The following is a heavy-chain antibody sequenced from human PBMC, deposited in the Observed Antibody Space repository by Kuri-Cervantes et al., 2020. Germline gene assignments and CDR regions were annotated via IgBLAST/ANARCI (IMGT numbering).Heavy chain of an antibody. J-gene: IGHJ4*02. D-gene: IGHD6-19*01. CDR3: ARGLPGYSSGWYVNETSDDY. Sequence: SVKVSCKASGGTFSSYAIGWVRQAPGQGLEWMGGIIPIFGTANYAQKFQGRVTITADESTSTAYMELSSLRSEDTAVYYCARGLPGYSSGWYVNETSDDYWGQGTLVTVSS. CDR1: GGTFSSYA. CDR2: IIPIFGTA. V-gene: IGHV1-69*13.